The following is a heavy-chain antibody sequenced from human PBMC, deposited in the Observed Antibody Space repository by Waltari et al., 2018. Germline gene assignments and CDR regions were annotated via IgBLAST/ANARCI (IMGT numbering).Heavy chain of an antibody. V-gene: IGHV3-30*02. CDR3: AKDLREWGSSGKQWLAFGAPDY. J-gene: IGHJ4*02. CDR1: GFTFSSYG. Sequence: QVQLVESGGGVVQPGGSLRLSCAASGFTFSSYGMHWGGAAPGKGLEWVACIRYDGSNKSYADSVRGRFTISRDNSKNALYLQMNSRRAEDTAVYYCAKDLREWGSSGKQWLAFGAPDYWGQGTLVTVSS. D-gene: IGHD6-19*01. CDR2: IRYDGSNK.